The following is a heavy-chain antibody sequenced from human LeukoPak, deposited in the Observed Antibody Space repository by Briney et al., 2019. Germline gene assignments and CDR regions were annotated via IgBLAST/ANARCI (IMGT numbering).Heavy chain of an antibody. V-gene: IGHV4-61*01. CDR1: GGSVSSGSYY. CDR3: ARASGITIFGVADYYGMDV. J-gene: IGHJ6*02. D-gene: IGHD3-3*01. Sequence: SETLSLTCTVSGGSVSSGSYYWSWIRQPPGKGLEWIGYIYYSGSTNYNPSLKSRVTISVDTSKNQFSPKLSSVTAADTAVYYCARASGITIFGVADYYGMDVWGQGTTVTVSS. CDR2: IYYSGST.